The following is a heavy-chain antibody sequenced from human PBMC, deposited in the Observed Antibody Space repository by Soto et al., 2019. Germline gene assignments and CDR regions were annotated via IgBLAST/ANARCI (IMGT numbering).Heavy chain of an antibody. CDR2: IYYSGST. J-gene: IGHJ6*02. CDR3: ARTSAAAGAMDV. V-gene: IGHV4-39*01. D-gene: IGHD6-13*01. Sequence: TLSLTCTVSGGSISSSSYYWGWIRQPPGKGLEWIGSIYYSGSTYYNPSLKSRVTISVDTSKNTFSLKLSSVTAADTAVYYCARTSAAAGAMDVWGQGTTVTVSS. CDR1: GGSISSSSYY.